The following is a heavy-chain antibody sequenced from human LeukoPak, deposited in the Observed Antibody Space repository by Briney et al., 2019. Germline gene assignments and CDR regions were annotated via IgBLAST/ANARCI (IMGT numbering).Heavy chain of an antibody. CDR2: INHSGST. D-gene: IGHD1-26*01. Sequence: SETLSLTCAVYGGSFSGYYWSWIRQPPGKGLEWIGEINHSGSTNYNPSLKSRVTISVDTSKNQFSLKLSSVTAADTAVYYCARGRLRELLRGYYYYGMDVWGQGTTVTVSS. V-gene: IGHV4-34*01. CDR1: GGSFSGYY. CDR3: ARGRLRELLRGYYYYGMDV. J-gene: IGHJ6*02.